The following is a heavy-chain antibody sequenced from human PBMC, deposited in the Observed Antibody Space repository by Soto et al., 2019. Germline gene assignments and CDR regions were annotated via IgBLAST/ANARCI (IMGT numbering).Heavy chain of an antibody. D-gene: IGHD5-12*01. J-gene: IGHJ4*02. CDR3: AKRGSDSAYGELDY. CDR1: GFTFSSYA. CDR2: ISGRGDNT. V-gene: IGHV3-23*01. Sequence: PGGSLRLSCAASGFTFSSYAMTWVRQAPGKGLEWASGISGRGDNTYYADSAKGRFTISRDKSKRTLYLQMNSLRAEDTAVYYCAKRGSDSAYGELDYWGQGTLVTVSS.